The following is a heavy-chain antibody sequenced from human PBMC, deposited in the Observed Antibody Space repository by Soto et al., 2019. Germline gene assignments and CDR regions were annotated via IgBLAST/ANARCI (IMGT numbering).Heavy chain of an antibody. J-gene: IGHJ6*02. CDR2: ISAYNGNT. V-gene: IGHV1-18*01. CDR1: GYTFTSFG. Sequence: ASVKVSCKASGYTFTSFGITWVRQAPGQGLEWMGWISAYNGNTNYAQKFQGRVTMTTDTSTTTAYMELRSLRSDDTAVYYCARPVDYYYYDMDVWGQGTTVTVS. CDR3: ARPVDYYYYDMDV.